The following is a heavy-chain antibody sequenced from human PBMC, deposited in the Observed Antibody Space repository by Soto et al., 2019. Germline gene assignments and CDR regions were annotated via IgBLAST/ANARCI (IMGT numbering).Heavy chain of an antibody. J-gene: IGHJ6*02. D-gene: IGHD2-2*02. V-gene: IGHV3-21*01. CDR2: ISSFSNYM. CDR1: GFTFNSYS. CDR3: ARAGGYIIFFKQKTAYDMDV. Sequence: GGSMRLSCATAGFTFNSYSMNWVRQNTGKGLVWVSSISSFSNYMYYTDSVKGRFTITRDNARNSLYLQMNSLRAEDTAVYYCARAGGYIIFFKQKTAYDMDVWGQGTTVTSP.